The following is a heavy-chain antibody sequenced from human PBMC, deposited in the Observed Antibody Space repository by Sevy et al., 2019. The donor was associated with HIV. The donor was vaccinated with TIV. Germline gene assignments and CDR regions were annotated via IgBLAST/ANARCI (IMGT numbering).Heavy chain of an antibody. CDR1: GFTFSRYA. Sequence: GGSLRLSCAASGFTFSRYAMSWVRQASGKGLEWVSTIITSGDYTYYADSVRGRFTISRDNSKNKLYLQMNSLRAEDTALYYCAKSPVAVAGDMDVWGQGTTVTVSS. J-gene: IGHJ6*02. CDR2: IITSGDYT. CDR3: AKSPVAVAGDMDV. V-gene: IGHV3-23*01. D-gene: IGHD6-19*01.